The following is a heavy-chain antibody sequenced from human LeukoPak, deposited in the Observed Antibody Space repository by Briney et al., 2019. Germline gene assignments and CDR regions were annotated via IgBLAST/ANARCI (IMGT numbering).Heavy chain of an antibody. Sequence: SETLFLTCTVSGGSISSSSYYWGWIRQPPGKGLEWIGSIYYSGSTYYNPSLKSRVTISVDTSKNQFSLKLSSVTAADTAVYYCARQRSYYDSSGYSPAFDIWGQGTMVTVSS. V-gene: IGHV4-39*01. D-gene: IGHD3-22*01. CDR2: IYYSGST. J-gene: IGHJ3*02. CDR3: ARQRSYYDSSGYSPAFDI. CDR1: GGSISSSSYY.